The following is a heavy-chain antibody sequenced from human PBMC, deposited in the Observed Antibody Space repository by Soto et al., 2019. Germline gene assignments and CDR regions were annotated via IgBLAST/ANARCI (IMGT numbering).Heavy chain of an antibody. CDR2: IYYSGST. D-gene: IGHD3-3*01. V-gene: IGHV4-39*01. Sequence: QLQLQESGPGLVKPSETLSLTCTVSGGSISSSSYYWGWIRQPPGKGLEWIGSIYYSGSTYYNPSLKSRVTISVDTSKNQFSLKLSSVTAADTAVYYCATSDYDFWSGYSKTRGQEYFQHWGQGTLVTVSS. CDR3: ATSDYDFWSGYSKTRGQEYFQH. CDR1: GGSISSSSYY. J-gene: IGHJ1*01.